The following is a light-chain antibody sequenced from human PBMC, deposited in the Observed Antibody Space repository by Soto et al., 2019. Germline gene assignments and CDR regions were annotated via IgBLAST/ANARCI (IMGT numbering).Light chain of an antibody. CDR2: SHS. Sequence: QSVLTQPPSASGTPGQRVAFSCSGSSSNIGANTVNWYQHLPGAAPKLLIYSHSQRPSGVPDRFSGSKSGTSASLAISGLQSDDEADYYCAAWDDSLNAYVFGTGTKVTVL. CDR3: AAWDDSLNAYV. J-gene: IGLJ1*01. CDR1: SSNIGANT. V-gene: IGLV1-44*01.